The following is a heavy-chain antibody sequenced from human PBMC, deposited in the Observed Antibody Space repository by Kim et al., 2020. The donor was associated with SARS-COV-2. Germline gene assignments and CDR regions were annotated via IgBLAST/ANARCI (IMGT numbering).Heavy chain of an antibody. D-gene: IGHD5-12*01. J-gene: IGHJ2*01. V-gene: IGHV3-73*01. Sequence: AYVASVEGRFTIFRDDSQNTAYLQMKSLQTDDTAVYNCTRYASTTDWVFDVWGRGTLVTVSS. CDR3: TRYASTTDWVFDV.